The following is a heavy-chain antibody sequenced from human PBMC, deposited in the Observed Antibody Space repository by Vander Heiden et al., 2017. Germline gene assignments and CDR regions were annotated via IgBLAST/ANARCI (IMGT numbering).Heavy chain of an antibody. CDR2: ISGSGGST. CDR3: ACHVYFDWLFVGDYFDY. D-gene: IGHD3-9*01. V-gene: IGHV3-23*01. CDR1: RFTFSSSA. Sequence: EVQLLESGGGLVQPGGSLSLSWAPSRFTFSSSARSWFRQAPGKGLEWVSAISGSGGSTYYADSVKGRFTISRDNSKNTLYLQMNSLRAEDTAVYYCACHVYFDWLFVGDYFDYWGQGTLVTVSS. J-gene: IGHJ4*02.